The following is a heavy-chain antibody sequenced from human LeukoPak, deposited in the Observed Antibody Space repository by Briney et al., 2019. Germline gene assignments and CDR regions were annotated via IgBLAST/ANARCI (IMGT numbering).Heavy chain of an antibody. Sequence: GGSLGLSCAASGFTFSSYAMSWVRQAPGKGLEWVSAISGSGGSTYYADSVKGRFTISRDNSKNTLYLQMNSLRAEDTAVYYCAKGYDFPGTYFDYWGQGTLVTVSS. D-gene: IGHD2/OR15-2a*01. CDR2: ISGSGGST. J-gene: IGHJ4*02. CDR1: GFTFSSYA. CDR3: AKGYDFPGTYFDY. V-gene: IGHV3-23*01.